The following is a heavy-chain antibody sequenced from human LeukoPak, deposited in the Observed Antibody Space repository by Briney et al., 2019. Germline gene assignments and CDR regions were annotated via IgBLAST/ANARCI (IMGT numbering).Heavy chain of an antibody. CDR2: IKEDGSEK. CDR3: ARSKSLLY. D-gene: IGHD4-11*01. Sequence: LPGGSLRLSCAASGFTFSNYWMTWVRQAPGKGLEWVANIKEDGSEKYYVDSVKGRFTISRDNAKNSLYLQMNSLRAEDTAVYYCARSKSLLYWGQGTLVTVSS. CDR1: GFTFSNYW. V-gene: IGHV3-7*03. J-gene: IGHJ4*02.